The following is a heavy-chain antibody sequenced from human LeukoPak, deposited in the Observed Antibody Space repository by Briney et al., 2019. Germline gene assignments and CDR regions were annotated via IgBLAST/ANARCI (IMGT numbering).Heavy chain of an antibody. CDR3: ARDRQANYDFWSGYYTPDY. D-gene: IGHD3-3*01. V-gene: IGHV1-18*01. CDR1: GYTFTSYG. CDR2: ISAYNGNT. Sequence: AASVKVSCKASGYTFTSYGISWVRQAPGQGLEWMGWISAYNGNTNYAQKLQGRVTMTTDTSTSSAYMELRSLRSDDTAVYYCARDRQANYDFWSGYYTPDYWGQGTLVTVSS. J-gene: IGHJ4*02.